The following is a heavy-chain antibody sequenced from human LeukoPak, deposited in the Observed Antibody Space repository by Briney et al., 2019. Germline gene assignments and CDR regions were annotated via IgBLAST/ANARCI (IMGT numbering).Heavy chain of an antibody. J-gene: IGHJ6*03. V-gene: IGHV3-20*04. D-gene: IGHD3-3*02. CDR1: GFTFDEFG. Sequence: GGSLRLSCAASGFTFDEFGMSWVRQAPGKGLEWISGINWDGGYTSYADSVRGRFTISRDNAKNSLYLQMNSLRAEDTAFYYCARGYGVTSHPHLALHSMDVWGKGTTVTVSS. CDR2: INWDGGYT. CDR3: ARGYGVTSHPHLALHSMDV.